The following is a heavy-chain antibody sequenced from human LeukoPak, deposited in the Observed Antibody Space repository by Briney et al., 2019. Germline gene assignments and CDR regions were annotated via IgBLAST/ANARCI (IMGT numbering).Heavy chain of an antibody. CDR1: GLPLSSNA. CDR3: AKVNTMIVVVTHDFDY. V-gene: IGHV3-23*01. Sequence: GGSLGSSFAPPGLPLSSNAMSWFRQPPGKGLEWSSAISGSGGSTYYADSVKGRFTISRDNSKNTLYLQMNSLRAEDTAVYYCAKVNTMIVVVTHDFDYWGQGTLVTVSS. J-gene: IGHJ4*02. CDR2: ISGSGGST. D-gene: IGHD3-22*01.